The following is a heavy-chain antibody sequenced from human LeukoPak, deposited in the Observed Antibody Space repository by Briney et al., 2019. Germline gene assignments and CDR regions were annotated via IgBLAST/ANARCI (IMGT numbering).Heavy chain of an antibody. CDR3: AAGTFYGSGTYAHAFDI. CDR2: IYSSGTA. D-gene: IGHD3-10*01. V-gene: IGHV3-53*01. Sequence: GGSLRLSCAASGFTVNISYMSWVRQAPGKGLGWVSLIYSSGTAYYADSVKGRFTISRDNSKNTLYLQMNSLRAEDTAVYYCAAGTFYGSGTYAHAFDIWGQGTMVTVSS. J-gene: IGHJ3*02. CDR1: GFTVNISY.